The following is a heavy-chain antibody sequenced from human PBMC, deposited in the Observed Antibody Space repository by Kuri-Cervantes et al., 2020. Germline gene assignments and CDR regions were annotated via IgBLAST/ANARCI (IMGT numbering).Heavy chain of an antibody. CDR3: ASDRSGSYVAPSE. D-gene: IGHD3-16*01. V-gene: IGHV3-53*01. CDR1: GFTVSSNY. Sequence: GGSLRLSCAASGFTVSSNYMSWVRQAPGKGLEWVSGISWNGGTRGFADSVKGRFSISRDNTQKLLYLEMDDLRVEDTAYYYCASDRSGSYVAPSEWGQGTLVTVSS. CDR2: SWNGGTR. J-gene: IGHJ4*02.